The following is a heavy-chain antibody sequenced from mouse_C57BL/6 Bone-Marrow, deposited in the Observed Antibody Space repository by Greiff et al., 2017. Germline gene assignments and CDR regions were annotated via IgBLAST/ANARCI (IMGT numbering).Heavy chain of an antibody. J-gene: IGHJ4*01. Sequence: QVQLQQSGTELVKPGASVKLSCKASGYTFTSYWMHWVKQRPGQGLEWIGNINPSNGGTNYNEKFKSKATLTVDKSSSTAYMQLSSLTSEDSAVYYCARGAFYYGNPYYYAMDYWGQGTSVTVSS. CDR1: GYTFTSYW. D-gene: IGHD2-1*01. CDR2: INPSNGGT. CDR3: ARGAFYYGNPYYYAMDY. V-gene: IGHV1-53*01.